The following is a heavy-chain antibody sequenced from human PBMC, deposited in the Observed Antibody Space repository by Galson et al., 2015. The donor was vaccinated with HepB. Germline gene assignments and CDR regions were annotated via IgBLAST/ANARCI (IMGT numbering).Heavy chain of an antibody. CDR2: IYHDRVT. CDR1: GASITSYY. CDR3: ARSKVGHYYDSGGYQNDY. V-gene: IGHV4-59*01. Sequence: SETLSLTCTVSGASITSYYWTWIRQSPGRRLEWIGHIYHDRVTKYNPSLGSRVTISIDSPKKRFSLQLRSVTAADTAVYYCARSKVGHYYDSGGYQNDYWGQGTLVTVSS. J-gene: IGHJ4*02. D-gene: IGHD3-22*01.